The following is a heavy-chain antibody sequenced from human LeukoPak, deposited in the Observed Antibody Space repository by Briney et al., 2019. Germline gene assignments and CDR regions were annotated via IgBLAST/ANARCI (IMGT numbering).Heavy chain of an antibody. Sequence: SQTLSLTCTVSGGSISSGVDYWGWIRQPPGKGLEWIGEMNHSGSTNYNPSRKSRVPLSEDTSKNHFTWKLSSVAAADPAVYFCARSPRRVLSALPDSDILTGRGRGWFDPWGQGTLVTVSS. V-gene: IGHV4-39*02. J-gene: IGHJ5*02. D-gene: IGHD3-9*01. CDR1: GGSISSGVDY. CDR3: ARSPRRVLSALPDSDILTGRGRGWFDP. CDR2: MNHSGST.